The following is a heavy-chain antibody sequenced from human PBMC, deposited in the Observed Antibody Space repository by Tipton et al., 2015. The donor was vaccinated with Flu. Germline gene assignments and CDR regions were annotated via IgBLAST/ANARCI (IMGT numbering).Heavy chain of an antibody. CDR3: ARLKLFALVNHSYYYGLDV. CDR2: SGST. J-gene: IGHJ6*02. D-gene: IGHD3/OR15-3a*01. CDR1: GDSISRFY. Sequence: GLVKPSETLSLTCTVSGDSISRFYWSWIRQPPGKGLEWIGYSGSTNYNPSLKNRVTISLDTSKNQFSLQLKSVTASDTAVYYCARLKLFALVNHSYYYGLDVWGQVTTVTVS. V-gene: IGHV4-59*08.